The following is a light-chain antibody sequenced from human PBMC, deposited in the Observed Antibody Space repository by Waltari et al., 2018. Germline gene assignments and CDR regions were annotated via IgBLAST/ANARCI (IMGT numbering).Light chain of an antibody. Sequence: DVQVTQSPSSLSASVGDSVTITCRTSQEIDRYLIWYQQKPGNAPKLLIYAASYLQSGIPSRFSGSGSGTDFSLTISSLQPEDFAVYYCQQNYRTPTFGGGTKVEVK. J-gene: IGKJ4*01. CDR1: QEIDRY. CDR3: QQNYRTPT. V-gene: IGKV1-39*01. CDR2: AAS.